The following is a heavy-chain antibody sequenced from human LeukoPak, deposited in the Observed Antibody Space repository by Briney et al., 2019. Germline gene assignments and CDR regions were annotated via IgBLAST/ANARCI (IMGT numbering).Heavy chain of an antibody. Sequence: SETLSLTCTVSGGSISSYYWSWIRQPPGKGLEWIGYMYYSGSINYNPSLKSRVTISVDTSKNQFSLKLSSVTAADTAVYYCARDGRGSTSLDNWGQGILVAVSS. CDR1: GGSISSYY. V-gene: IGHV4-59*12. D-gene: IGHD6-6*01. CDR2: MYYSGSI. J-gene: IGHJ4*02. CDR3: ARDGRGSTSLDN.